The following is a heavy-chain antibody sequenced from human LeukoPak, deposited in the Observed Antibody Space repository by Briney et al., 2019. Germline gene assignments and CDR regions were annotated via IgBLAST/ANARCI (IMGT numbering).Heavy chain of an antibody. CDR3: ARGGHGSGSYYGAFDI. V-gene: IGHV4-34*01. Sequence: PSETLSLTCAVYGGSFSGYYWSWIRQPPGKGLEWIGSIYYSGSTYYNPSLKSRVTISVDTSKNQFSLKLSSVTAADTAVYYCARGGHGSGSYYGAFDIWGQGTMVTVSS. CDR2: IYYSGST. D-gene: IGHD1-26*01. J-gene: IGHJ3*02. CDR1: GGSFSGYY.